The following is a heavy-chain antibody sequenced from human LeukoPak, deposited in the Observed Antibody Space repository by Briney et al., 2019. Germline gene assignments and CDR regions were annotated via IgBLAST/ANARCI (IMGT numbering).Heavy chain of an antibody. D-gene: IGHD3-10*01. CDR3: ARGGSGSYSIDY. V-gene: IGHV3-43*01. CDR2: ISWDGGST. J-gene: IGHJ4*02. Sequence: GGSLRLSCAASGFTFDDYTMHWVRQAPGKGLEWVSLISWDGGSTYYADSVKGRFTISRDNSKNSLYLQMNSLRTEDTALYYCARGGSGSYSIDYWGQGTQVTVSS. CDR1: GFTFDDYT.